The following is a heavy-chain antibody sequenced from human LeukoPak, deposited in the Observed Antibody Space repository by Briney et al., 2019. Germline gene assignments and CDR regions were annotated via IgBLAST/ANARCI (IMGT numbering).Heavy chain of an antibody. V-gene: IGHV3-7*01. CDR3: AREGIGSSRGDFDY. J-gene: IGHJ4*02. D-gene: IGHD6-13*01. CDR1: GFTFSSYW. Sequence: GGSLRLSCAASGFTFSSYWMSWVRQAPGKGLEWVANIKQDGSEKYYVDSVKGRFTISRDNAKNSLYLQMNSLRAEDTAVYYCAREGIGSSRGDFDYWGQGTLVTVSS. CDR2: IKQDGSEK.